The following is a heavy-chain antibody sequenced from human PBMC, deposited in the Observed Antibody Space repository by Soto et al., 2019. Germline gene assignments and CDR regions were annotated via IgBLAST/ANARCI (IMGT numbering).Heavy chain of an antibody. CDR1: GGSFGGSY. J-gene: IGHJ4*02. D-gene: IGHD6-13*01. V-gene: IGHV4-34*01. CDR2: IDQSGST. CDR3: TRGGGAAPGT. Sequence: SETLSLTWVVLGGSFGGSYGGWTRQSPGKGLEWLGEIDQSGSTNYNPSLKSRVTISVDPSKNQFSLKLNSVPAADTAVYYCTRGGGAAPGTWGQGTLVS.